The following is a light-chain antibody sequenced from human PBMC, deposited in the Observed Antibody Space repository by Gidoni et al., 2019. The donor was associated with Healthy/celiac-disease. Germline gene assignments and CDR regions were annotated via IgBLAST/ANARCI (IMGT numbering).Light chain of an antibody. V-gene: IGKV3-20*01. CDR3: QQYGSSHT. CDR1: QSVSSSY. J-gene: IGKJ2*01. Sequence: EIVLPQSPGTLSLSPGERATLSCRASQSVSSSYLAWYQQKPGQAPRLLIYGASSRATGIPDRFSGSGSGTDFTLTISRLEPEDCAVYYCQQYGSSHTFGQGTKLEIK. CDR2: GAS.